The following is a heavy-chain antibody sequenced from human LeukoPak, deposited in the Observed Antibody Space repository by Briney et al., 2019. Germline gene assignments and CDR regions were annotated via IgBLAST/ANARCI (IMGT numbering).Heavy chain of an antibody. V-gene: IGHV1-69*02. CDR2: IIPILGIA. Sequence: GASVKVSCKASGGTFSSYTISWVRQAPGQGLEWMGRIIPILGIANCAQKFQGRVTITADKSTSTAYMELSSLRSEDTAVYYCASGGGDFCSGGSCYSWFDPWGQGTLVTVSS. D-gene: IGHD2-15*01. CDR1: GGTFSSYT. CDR3: ASGGGDFCSGGSCYSWFDP. J-gene: IGHJ5*02.